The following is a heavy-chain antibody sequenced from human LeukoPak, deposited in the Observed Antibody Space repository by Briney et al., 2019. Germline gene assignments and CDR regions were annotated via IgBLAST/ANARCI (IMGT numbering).Heavy chain of an antibody. CDR1: GGSISSGYY. J-gene: IGHJ4*02. CDR3: ARAGDSSGYEYYFDY. Sequence: PSQTLSLTCTVSGGSISSGYYWSWIRQPAGKGLEWIGRIYTSGSTTYNPSLKSRVTMSVDTSKNQFSLKLSSVTAADTAVYYCARAGDSSGYEYYFDYWGQGTLVTVSS. V-gene: IGHV4-61*02. CDR2: IYTSGST. D-gene: IGHD3-22*01.